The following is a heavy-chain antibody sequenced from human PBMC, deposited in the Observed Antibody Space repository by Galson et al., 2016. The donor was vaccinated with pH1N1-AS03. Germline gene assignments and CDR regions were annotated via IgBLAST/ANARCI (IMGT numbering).Heavy chain of an antibody. Sequence: SVKVSCKASGYTFTGYGITWVRQAPGQGLEWMGWISAYNGNTNYAQKFQGRVNMTADRSTSTGYMELRSLRSDDSAVYYCARRGDCSGTDCIFYYHGMDVWGQGTTVIVSS. V-gene: IGHV1-18*01. CDR3: ARRGDCSGTDCIFYYHGMDV. CDR2: ISAYNGNT. CDR1: GYTFTGYG. D-gene: IGHD2-15*01. J-gene: IGHJ6*02.